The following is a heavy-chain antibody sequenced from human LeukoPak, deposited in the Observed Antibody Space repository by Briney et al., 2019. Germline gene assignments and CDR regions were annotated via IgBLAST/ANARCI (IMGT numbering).Heavy chain of an antibody. CDR3: ARRARCSSTSCSRSYFDY. CDR2: ISSSSSYI. D-gene: IGHD2-2*01. V-gene: IGHV3-21*01. CDR1: GFTFSSYS. J-gene: IGHJ4*02. Sequence: GGSLRLSCAASGFTFSSYSMNWVRQAPGKGLEWVSSISSSSSYIYYADSVKGRFTISRDNAKNSLYLQMNSLRAEDTAVYYRARRARCSSTSCSRSYFDYWGQGTLVTVSS.